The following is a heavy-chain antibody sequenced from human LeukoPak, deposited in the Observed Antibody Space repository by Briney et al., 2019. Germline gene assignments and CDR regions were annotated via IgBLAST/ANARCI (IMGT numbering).Heavy chain of an antibody. CDR2: INPIGGST. D-gene: IGHD2-2*01. CDR1: GYTFTSYY. J-gene: IGHJ6*04. V-gene: IGHV1-46*01. CDR3: ARDIVVVPGAYSLGADV. Sequence: ASVKVSCMASGYTFTSYYMHWVRQAPGPGLEWMGMINPIGGSTSYAQTLQGRVTLTRDTSTSTVYMELSSLRSEDTAVYYCARDIVVVPGAYSLGADVWGKGTTVTVSS.